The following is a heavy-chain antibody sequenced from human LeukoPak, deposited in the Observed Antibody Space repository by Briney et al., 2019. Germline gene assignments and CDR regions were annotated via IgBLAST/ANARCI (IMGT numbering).Heavy chain of an antibody. D-gene: IGHD4-23*01. CDR3: ARRGKYDFGGKGYYGMHV. Sequence: VKVSCKSSGCTFSSYAMSWVGQATAQGLEGMGMSIPIFGRASYARKFQGRVTMTVDTSTSTDYMELSSLGCSDTAVYECARRGKYDFGGKGYYGMHVWGQGTTVTVSS. CDR2: SIPIFGRA. J-gene: IGHJ6*02. V-gene: IGHV1-69*04. CDR1: GCTFSSYA.